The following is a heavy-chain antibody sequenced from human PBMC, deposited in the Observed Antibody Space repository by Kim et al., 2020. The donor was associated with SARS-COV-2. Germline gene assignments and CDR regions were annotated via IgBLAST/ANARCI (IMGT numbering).Heavy chain of an antibody. J-gene: IGHJ4*02. D-gene: IGHD3-10*01. CDR3: ARDFQGVREPRGFDY. V-gene: IGHV4-39*07. Sequence: SETLSLTCTVSGGSISSSSYYWGWIRQPPGKGLEWIGSIYYSGSTYYNPSLKSRVTISVDTSKNQFSLKLSSVTAADTAVYYCARDFQGVREPRGFDYWGQGTLVTVSS. CDR2: IYYSGST. CDR1: GGSISSSSYY.